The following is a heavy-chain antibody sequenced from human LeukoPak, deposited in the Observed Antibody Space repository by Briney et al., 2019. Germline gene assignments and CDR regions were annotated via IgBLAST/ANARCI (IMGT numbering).Heavy chain of an antibody. Sequence: SQTLSLTCTVPGGSISSGSYYWSWIRQPAGKGLEWIGRIYTSGSTNYNPSLKSRVTISVDTSKNQFSLKLSSVTAADTAVYYCARRCSGGSCYFDYWGQGTLVTVSS. D-gene: IGHD2-15*01. V-gene: IGHV4-61*02. J-gene: IGHJ4*02. CDR1: GGSISSGSYY. CDR2: IYTSGST. CDR3: ARRCSGGSCYFDY.